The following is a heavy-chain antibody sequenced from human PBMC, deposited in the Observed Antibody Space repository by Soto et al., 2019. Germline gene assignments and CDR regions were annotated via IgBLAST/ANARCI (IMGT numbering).Heavy chain of an antibody. V-gene: IGHV3-74*01. D-gene: IGHD6-6*01. J-gene: IGHJ6*03. CDR2: INSDGSST. Sequence: PGGSLRLSCAASGFTFSSYWMHWVRQAPGKGLVWVSRINSDGSSTSYADSVKGRFTISRDNAKNTLYLQMNSLRAEDTAVYYCARAWGGYSSSRNYYYMDVWGKGTTVTVSS. CDR1: GFTFSSYW. CDR3: ARAWGGYSSSRNYYYMDV.